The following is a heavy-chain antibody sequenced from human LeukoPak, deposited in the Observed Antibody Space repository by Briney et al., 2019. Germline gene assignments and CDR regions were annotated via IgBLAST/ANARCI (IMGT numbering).Heavy chain of an antibody. V-gene: IGHV3-64*01. CDR1: GFTFSSYA. Sequence: PGGSLRLSCAASGFTFSSYATHWVRQAPGKGLEYVSAISINGGSTYYANSVKGRFTISRDNSKNTLYLQMGSLRAEDRAVYYCAKATGYLLWGQGTLVTVSS. CDR2: ISINGGST. J-gene: IGHJ4*02. D-gene: IGHD1-14*01. CDR3: AKATGYLL.